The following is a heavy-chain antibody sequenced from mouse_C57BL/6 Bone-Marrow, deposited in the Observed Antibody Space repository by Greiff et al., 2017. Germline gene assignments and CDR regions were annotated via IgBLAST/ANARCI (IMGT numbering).Heavy chain of an antibody. CDR1: GYTFTDYY. D-gene: IGHD1-1*01. Sequence: QVQLQQSGAELVRPGASVKLSCKASGYTFTDYYINWVKQRPGQGLEWIARIYPGSGNTYYNEKFKGKDTLTVEKSSSTAYMQLSRLTSEDSAVYFCACRGVVAILFWYFDVWGTGTTVTVSS. J-gene: IGHJ1*03. CDR3: ACRGVVAILFWYFDV. CDR2: IYPGSGNT. V-gene: IGHV1-76*01.